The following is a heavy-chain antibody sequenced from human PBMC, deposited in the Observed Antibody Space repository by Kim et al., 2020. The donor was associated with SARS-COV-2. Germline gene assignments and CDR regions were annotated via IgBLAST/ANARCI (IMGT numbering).Heavy chain of an antibody. D-gene: IGHD2-15*01. Sequence: SVKVSCTTSGGTFNTFAVNWVRQAPGQGLEWMGRIIPIFASPNYAQKFQGRVTITAAESTNTAYMHLSRLTFENTAVYYCAREDCSGGTSHLLFWGQGT. J-gene: IGHJ4*02. CDR3: AREDCSGGTSHLLF. CDR2: IIPIFASP. CDR1: GGTFNTFA. V-gene: IGHV1-69*13.